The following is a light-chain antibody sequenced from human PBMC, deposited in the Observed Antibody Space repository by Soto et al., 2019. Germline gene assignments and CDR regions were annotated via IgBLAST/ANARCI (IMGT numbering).Light chain of an antibody. J-gene: IGLJ3*02. V-gene: IGLV1-40*01. CDR2: GNS. CDR3: QSYDSSLRGPV. Sequence: SVLTQPPSVSGAPGQRVTISCTGSSSNIGAGYDVHWYQQLPGTAPKLLIYGNSNRPSGVPDRFSGSKSGTSASLAITGLQAEDEADYYCQSYDSSLRGPVFGGGTKRTVL. CDR1: SSNIGAGYD.